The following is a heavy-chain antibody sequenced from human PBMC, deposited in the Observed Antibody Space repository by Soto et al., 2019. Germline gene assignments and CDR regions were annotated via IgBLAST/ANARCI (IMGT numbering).Heavy chain of an antibody. D-gene: IGHD5-12*01. J-gene: IGHJ6*02. Sequence: SETLSLTCTVSGGSISSYFWSWIRQPPGKGLEWIGYIYYSGSTKYNPSLTSRVTISVDTSKNQFSLKLSSVTAADTAVYYCARASYSGYDWGLRDYYYYGMDVWGQGTTVTVSS. CDR2: IYYSGST. CDR1: GGSISSYF. V-gene: IGHV4-59*01. CDR3: ARASYSGYDWGLRDYYYYGMDV.